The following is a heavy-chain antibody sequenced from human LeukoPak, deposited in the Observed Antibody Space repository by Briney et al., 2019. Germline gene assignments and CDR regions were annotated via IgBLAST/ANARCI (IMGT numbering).Heavy chain of an antibody. CDR2: INPEGSEK. CDR1: GFTFSSYA. V-gene: IGHV3-7*01. J-gene: IGHJ4*02. CDR3: ARDLAYSRLDY. D-gene: IGHD5-18*01. Sequence: GGSLRLSCAASGFTFSSYAMSWVRQAPGKGLEWVASINPEGSEKYSADSVKGRFTISRDNAKNSLYLQMDSLRVEDTAFYYCARDLAYSRLDYWGQGMLVTVSS.